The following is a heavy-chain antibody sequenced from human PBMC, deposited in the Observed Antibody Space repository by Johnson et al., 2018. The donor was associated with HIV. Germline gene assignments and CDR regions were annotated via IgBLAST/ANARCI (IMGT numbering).Heavy chain of an antibody. D-gene: IGHD6-19*01. CDR3: ARDLGIAVAGQIGYDAFDI. Sequence: QVQLVESGGGVVQPGRSLRLSCAVSGFTLSSYAMHWVRQAPGKGLEWVAVISYDGSNKYYADSVKGRFTISRDNSKNTLYLQMNSLRAEDTALYYCARDLGIAVAGQIGYDAFDIWGQGTMVTVSS. J-gene: IGHJ3*02. CDR1: GFTLSSYA. CDR2: ISYDGSNK. V-gene: IGHV3-30-3*01.